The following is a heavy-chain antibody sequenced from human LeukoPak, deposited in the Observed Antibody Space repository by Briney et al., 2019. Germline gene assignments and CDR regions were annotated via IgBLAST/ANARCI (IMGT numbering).Heavy chain of an antibody. D-gene: IGHD3-3*01. CDR2: IYYSGST. CDR3: VRDEVFLEWPILDY. Sequence: SQTLSLTCTVSGGSISSGGYYWSWIRQHPGKGLEWIGYIYYSGSTYYNPSLKSRVTISVDTSKNQFSLKLSSVTAADTAVYYCVRDEVFLEWPILDYWGQGTLVTVSS. V-gene: IGHV4-31*03. CDR1: GGSISSGGYY. J-gene: IGHJ4*02.